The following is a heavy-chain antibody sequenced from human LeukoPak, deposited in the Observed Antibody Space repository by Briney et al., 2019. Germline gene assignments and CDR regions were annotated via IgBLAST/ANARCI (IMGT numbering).Heavy chain of an antibody. D-gene: IGHD3-22*01. J-gene: IGHJ4*02. V-gene: IGHV3-30*18. Sequence: GGSLRLSCAASGFTFSNDGMHWVRQAPGKGLEWVAVISYDGSNKYYADSVKGRFTISRDNSKNTLYLQMNSLRAEDTAVYYCAKDYYDSSGTGPLDYWGQGTLVTVSS. CDR3: AKDYYDSSGTGPLDY. CDR2: ISYDGSNK. CDR1: GFTFSNDG.